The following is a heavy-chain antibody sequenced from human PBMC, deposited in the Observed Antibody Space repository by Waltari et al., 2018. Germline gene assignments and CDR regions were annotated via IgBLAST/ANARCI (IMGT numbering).Heavy chain of an antibody. V-gene: IGHV4-34*01. CDR3: ARGRYCSSTSCFFRGYYYYGMDV. D-gene: IGHD2-2*01. J-gene: IGHJ6*02. CDR2: INHSGIT. Sequence: QVQLQQWGAGLLKPSETLSLTCAVYGGSFSGYYWSWIRQPPGKGLEWIGEINHSGITNYNPALKSRVTISVDTSKNQFSLKLSSVTAADTAVYYCARGRYCSSTSCFFRGYYYYGMDVWGQGTTVTVSS. CDR1: GGSFSGYY.